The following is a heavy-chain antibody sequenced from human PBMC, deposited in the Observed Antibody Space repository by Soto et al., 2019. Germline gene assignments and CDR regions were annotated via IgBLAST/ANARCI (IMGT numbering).Heavy chain of an antibody. Sequence: PGGSLRLSCAASGFTFSSYSMNWVRQAPGKGLEWVSSISSSSSYIYYADSVKGRFTISRDNAKNSLYLQMNSLRAEDTAVYYCARDSSSSNYYYYYGMDVWGQGTTVTVSS. CDR2: ISSSSSYI. CDR3: ARDSSSSNYYYYYGMDV. V-gene: IGHV3-21*01. J-gene: IGHJ6*02. CDR1: GFTFSSYS. D-gene: IGHD6-6*01.